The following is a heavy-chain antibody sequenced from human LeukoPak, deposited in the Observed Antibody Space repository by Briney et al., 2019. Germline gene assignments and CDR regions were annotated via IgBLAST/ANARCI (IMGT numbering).Heavy chain of an antibody. Sequence: ASVKVSCKASGYTFTSYGFSWVRQAPGQGLEWMGWVTSYNGDTNYAQKFQGRVTMSTDTSTSTAYMELRSLRFDDTAIYYCAKDWHILTGRNCFDPWGQGTLVTVSS. V-gene: IGHV1-18*01. CDR3: AKDWHILTGRNCFDP. CDR1: GYTFTSYG. J-gene: IGHJ5*02. CDR2: VTSYNGDT. D-gene: IGHD3-9*01.